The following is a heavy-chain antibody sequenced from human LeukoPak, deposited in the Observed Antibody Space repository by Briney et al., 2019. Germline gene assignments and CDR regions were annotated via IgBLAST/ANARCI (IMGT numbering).Heavy chain of an antibody. CDR3: ARGGVRTAASSLGY. J-gene: IGHJ4*01. D-gene: IGHD6-13*01. CDR2: INPNSGGA. Sequence: ASVKVSCKASGYTFSDYYLHWVRQAPGQGLEWMGWINPNSGGANFAQKFWGRVIMTRDTSITTAYMELTRLKSDDTAVYYCARGGVRTAASSLGYWGQGTLVTVSS. CDR1: GYTFSDYY. V-gene: IGHV1-2*02.